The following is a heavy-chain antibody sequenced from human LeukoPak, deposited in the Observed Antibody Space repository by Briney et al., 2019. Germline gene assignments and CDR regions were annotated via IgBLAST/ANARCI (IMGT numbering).Heavy chain of an antibody. CDR2: ISSSSSYI. CDR1: GFTFSSYG. V-gene: IGHV3-21*04. CDR3: GRIAINANNGMDV. Sequence: GGSLRLSCAASGFTFSSYGMHWVRQAPGKGLEWVSSISSSSSYIYYADSVKGRFTISRDNAKNSLYLQMNSLRTEDTAVYYCGRIAINANNGMDVWGQGTTVTVSS. J-gene: IGHJ6*02. D-gene: IGHD1/OR15-1a*01.